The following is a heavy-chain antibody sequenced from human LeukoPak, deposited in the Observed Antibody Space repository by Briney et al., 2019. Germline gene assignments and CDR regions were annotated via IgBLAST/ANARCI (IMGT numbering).Heavy chain of an antibody. CDR2: INHSGST. Sequence: SETLSLTCAVYGGSFSGYYWSWIRQPPGKGLEWIGEINHSGSTNYNPSLKSRVTLSVDPSKNRFSPKVTSVTASDTAIYYCARVVASTSIDSWGQGTLVTVSS. D-gene: IGHD2-15*01. CDR1: GGSFSGYY. CDR3: ARVVASTSIDS. J-gene: IGHJ4*02. V-gene: IGHV4-34*01.